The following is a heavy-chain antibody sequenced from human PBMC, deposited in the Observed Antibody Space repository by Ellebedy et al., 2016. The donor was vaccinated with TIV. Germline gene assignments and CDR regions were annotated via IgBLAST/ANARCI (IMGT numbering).Heavy chain of an antibody. D-gene: IGHD3-22*01. CDR3: AKKEYYETNIDY. J-gene: IGHJ4*02. CDR1: GFTFSSYA. Sequence: GESLKISCAASGFTFSSYAMHWVRQAPGKGLQWVAYIRYDGSYTYYSASVKGRFTISRDNSKNTLYLQMNSLRAEDTAMYYCAKKEYYETNIDYWGQGTLVTVSS. V-gene: IGHV3-30*02. CDR2: IRYDGSYT.